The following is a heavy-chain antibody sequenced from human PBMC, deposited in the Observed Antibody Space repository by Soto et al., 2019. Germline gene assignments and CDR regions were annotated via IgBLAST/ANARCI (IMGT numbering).Heavy chain of an antibody. Sequence: EVQLVESGGGLVQPGGSLRLSCAASGFSFRSYWINWVRQAPGKGLVWISRINSDGRETIHADSVKGRFTISRDNANNSLYLQMSSLRADDTGVYYCAGSPGYCNVGSCPRTLAVWGRGTTVTVSS. CDR3: AGSPGYCNVGSCPRTLAV. D-gene: IGHD2-15*01. CDR2: INSDGRET. CDR1: GFSFRSYW. J-gene: IGHJ6*04. V-gene: IGHV3-74*01.